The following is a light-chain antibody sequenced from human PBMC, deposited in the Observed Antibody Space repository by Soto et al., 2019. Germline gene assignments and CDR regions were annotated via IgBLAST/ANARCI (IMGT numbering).Light chain of an antibody. Sequence: QSVLTQPPSVSAAPGQKVTISCSGSSSNIRNNYVSWYQQLPGTAPKLLIYDSNKRPSGIPDRFSGSKSGTSATLGITGLQTGDEADYYCGTWDSTLGGGGVFGGGTKLTVL. CDR3: GTWDSTLGGGGV. CDR2: DSN. J-gene: IGLJ2*01. CDR1: SSNIRNNY. V-gene: IGLV1-51*01.